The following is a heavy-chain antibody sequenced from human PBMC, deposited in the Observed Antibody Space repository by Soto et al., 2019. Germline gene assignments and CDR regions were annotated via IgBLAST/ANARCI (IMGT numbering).Heavy chain of an antibody. CDR2: IKHIGSS. D-gene: IGHD6-19*01. CDR1: AGSFSHYY. CDR3: ARGGSSDWQVALDI. Sequence: QVQQQPWGAGLLKPSETLSLTCAVYAGSFSHYYWNGIRHSPGKGLEWIGKIKHIGSSNYNPSLRSRVSISVDMSKNQFSLRLTSVTAADTAVYYCARGGSSDWQVALDIWGQGTMVTVSS. V-gene: IGHV4-34*01. J-gene: IGHJ3*02.